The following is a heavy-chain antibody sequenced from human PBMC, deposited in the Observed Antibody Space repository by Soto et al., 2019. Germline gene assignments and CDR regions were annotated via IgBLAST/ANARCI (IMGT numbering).Heavy chain of an antibody. CDR3: ARDRMGKGYYDSSGYYRRDAFDI. CDR1: GGTFSSYA. CDR2: IIPIFGTA. D-gene: IGHD3-22*01. J-gene: IGHJ3*02. Sequence: SVKVSCKASGGTFSSYAISWVRQAPGQGLEWMGGIIPIFGTANYAQKFQGRVTITADESTSTAYMELSSLRSEDTAVYYCARDRMGKGYYDSSGYYRRDAFDIWGQGTMVTVS. V-gene: IGHV1-69*13.